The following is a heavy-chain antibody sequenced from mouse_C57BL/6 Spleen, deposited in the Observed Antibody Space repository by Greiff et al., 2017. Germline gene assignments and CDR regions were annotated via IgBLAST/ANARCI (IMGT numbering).Heavy chain of an antibody. Sequence: VQLKQPGPELVKPGASVKISCKASGYTFTDYYMNWVKQSHGKGLEWIGDIHPNNGGTSYNQKFKGKATLTVDKSSRTAYMQLSSLTSEDSAVFYDARESISEDSVDYCGQGTKVTVS. V-gene: IGHV1-26*01. J-gene: IGHJ2*01. CDR3: ARESISEDSVDY. CDR2: IHPNNGGT. CDR1: GYTFTDYY. D-gene: IGHD1-3*01.